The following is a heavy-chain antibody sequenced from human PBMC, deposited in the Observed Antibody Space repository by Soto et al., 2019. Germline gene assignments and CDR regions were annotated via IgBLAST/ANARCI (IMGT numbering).Heavy chain of an antibody. J-gene: IGHJ4*02. CDR1: GFTFISYA. Sequence: WGSLRLSCAASGFTFISYAMIFFRHSPLKGLEWVSAISGSGGSTYYADSVKGRFTISRDNSKNTLCLQMNSLRAEDTAVYYCAKEAAGPSPLYYFDYWGQGTLVTVSS. V-gene: IGHV3-23*01. CDR3: AKEAAGPSPLYYFDY. D-gene: IGHD6-13*01. CDR2: ISGSGGST.